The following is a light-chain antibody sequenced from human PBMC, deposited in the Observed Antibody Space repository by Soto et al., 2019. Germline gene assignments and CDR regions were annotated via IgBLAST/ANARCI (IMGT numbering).Light chain of an antibody. J-gene: IGKJ1*01. CDR2: DAS. Sequence: DIQMTQSPSTLSSSVGDRVTLTCRASQDISRWLAWYQQKPGKAPNLLIYDASSLESGVPSRFSGSGSGTEFTLTISSLKPDDFETYYCQHYNSYSEAFGQGTKVDIK. V-gene: IGKV1-5*01. CDR1: QDISRW. CDR3: QHYNSYSEA.